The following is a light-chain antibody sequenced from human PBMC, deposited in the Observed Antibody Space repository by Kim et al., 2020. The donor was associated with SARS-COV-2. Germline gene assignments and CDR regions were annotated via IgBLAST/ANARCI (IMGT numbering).Light chain of an antibody. CDR1: SGHSTYT. Sequence: SVNLPGLLSSGHSTYTTACHQQQPGKAPRYLRKLEGGATYNKGSGVPDRFSGSSSGADRYLTISNLQSEDEAVYYCEPWDITTRVFGTGTKVTVL. CDR2: LEGGATY. V-gene: IGLV4-60*03. CDR3: EPWDITTRV. J-gene: IGLJ1*01.